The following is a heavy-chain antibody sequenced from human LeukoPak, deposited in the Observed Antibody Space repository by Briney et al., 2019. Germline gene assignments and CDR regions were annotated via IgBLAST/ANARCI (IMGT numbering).Heavy chain of an antibody. CDR1: GGSISSYY. Sequence: PSETLSLTCTVSGGSISSYYWSWIRQPPGKGLEWIGYIYYSGSTNYNPSLKSRVTISVDTSKNQFSLKQSTVTAADTAVYYCARRNDYYDSSGYLLDYWGQGTLVTVSS. J-gene: IGHJ4*02. V-gene: IGHV4-59*08. CDR3: ARRNDYYDSSGYLLDY. CDR2: IYYSGST. D-gene: IGHD3-22*01.